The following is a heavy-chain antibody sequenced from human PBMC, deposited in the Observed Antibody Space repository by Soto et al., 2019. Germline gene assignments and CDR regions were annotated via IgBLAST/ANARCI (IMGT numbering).Heavy chain of an antibody. Sequence: TGGSLRLSCAASGFTFSDYYMSWIRQAPGKGLEWVSYIGSSDNIIYYADSVKGRFTISRDNAKNSLYLQMNSLRAEDTAVYYCARDLGYYESSGYFDYWGQGTRVTVS. D-gene: IGHD3-22*01. CDR3: ARDLGYYESSGYFDY. V-gene: IGHV3-11*01. J-gene: IGHJ4*02. CDR2: IGSSDNII. CDR1: GFTFSDYY.